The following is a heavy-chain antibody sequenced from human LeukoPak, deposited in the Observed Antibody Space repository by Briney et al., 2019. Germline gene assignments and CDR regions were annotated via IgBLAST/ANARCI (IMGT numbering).Heavy chain of an antibody. CDR1: GFTVSSTY. Sequence: GGSLRLSCAASGFTVSSTYMSWVRQAPGKGLEWVSVIYSDGGTYYADSVRGRFTISRDNSKNTLYLQMNSLRAEDTAVYYCATIVPDVVATLTFDYWGQGTLVTDSS. CDR3: ATIVPDVVATLTFDY. D-gene: IGHD2-15*01. CDR2: IYSDGGT. J-gene: IGHJ4*02. V-gene: IGHV3-66*01.